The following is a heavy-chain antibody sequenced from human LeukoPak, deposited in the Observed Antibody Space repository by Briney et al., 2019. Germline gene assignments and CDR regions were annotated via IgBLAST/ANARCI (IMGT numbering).Heavy chain of an antibody. CDR2: ISWNSGSI. J-gene: IGHJ4*02. V-gene: IGHV3-9*01. Sequence: PGGSLRLSCAASGFTFDDYAMHWVRHAPGKGLEWVSGISWNSGSIGYADSVKGRFTISRDNAKNSLYLQMNSLRAEDTALYYCARDRHDYTHYFDYWGQGTLVTVSS. D-gene: IGHD4-11*01. CDR3: ARDRHDYTHYFDY. CDR1: GFTFDDYA.